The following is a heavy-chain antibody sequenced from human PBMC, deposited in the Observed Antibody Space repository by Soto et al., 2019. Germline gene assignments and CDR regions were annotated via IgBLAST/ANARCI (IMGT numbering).Heavy chain of an antibody. CDR1: GGSISSSSYY. CDR2: IYYSGST. CDR3: ATEVVVVAAMKNAFDI. V-gene: IGHV4-39*02. Sequence: QLQLQESGPGLVKPSETLSLTCTVSGGSISSSSYYWGWIRQPPGKGLEWIGSIYYSGSTYYNPSLKSRVTISVDTSKNQFSLKLSSVTAADTAVYYCATEVVVVAAMKNAFDIWGQGTMVTVSS. J-gene: IGHJ3*02. D-gene: IGHD2-15*01.